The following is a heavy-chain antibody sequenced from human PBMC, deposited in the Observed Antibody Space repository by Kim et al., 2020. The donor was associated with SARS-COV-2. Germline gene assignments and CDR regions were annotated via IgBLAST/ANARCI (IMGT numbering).Heavy chain of an antibody. Sequence: SETLSLTCTVSAGSISSTNHYWGWIRQHPGKGLEWIASLYYSGSTYDNPSLKSRVSTSADSSKNQFSLKLSSVTAADTAVYYCARQVMVRGGLDYWGEG. CDR1: AGSISSTNHY. V-gene: IGHV4-39*01. J-gene: IGHJ4*02. D-gene: IGHD3-10*01. CDR3: ARQVMVRGGLDY. CDR2: LYYSGST.